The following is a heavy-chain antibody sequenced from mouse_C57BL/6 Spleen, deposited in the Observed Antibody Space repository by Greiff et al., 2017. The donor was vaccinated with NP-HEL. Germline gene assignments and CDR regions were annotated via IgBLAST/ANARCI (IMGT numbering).Heavy chain of an antibody. CDR2: INPGSGGT. V-gene: IGHV1-54*01. D-gene: IGHD2-4*01. CDR1: GYAFTNYL. CDR3: ARSGDYDYDGAMDY. Sequence: QVQLQQSGAELVRPGTSVKVSCKASGYAFTNYLIEWVKQRPGQGLEWIGVINPGSGGTNYNEKFKGKATLTADKSSSTAYMQLSSLTSEDSAVYFCARSGDYDYDGAMDYWGQGTSVTVSS. J-gene: IGHJ4*01.